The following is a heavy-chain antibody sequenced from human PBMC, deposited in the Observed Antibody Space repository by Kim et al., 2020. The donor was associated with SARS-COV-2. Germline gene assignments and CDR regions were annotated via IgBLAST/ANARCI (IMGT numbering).Heavy chain of an antibody. J-gene: IGHJ3*01. Sequence: SETLSLTCTVSGGSVTSGGAYWTWIRQPPGKGLEWIGYIHNSGSTNYNASLTSRVTITQDTSRDQFSLTLKSVTAADTAVYYCARDVWIAGAPDGFDVWG. V-gene: IGHV4-61*08. D-gene: IGHD5-12*01. CDR2: IHNSGST. CDR1: GGSVTSGGAY. CDR3: ARDVWIAGAPDGFDV.